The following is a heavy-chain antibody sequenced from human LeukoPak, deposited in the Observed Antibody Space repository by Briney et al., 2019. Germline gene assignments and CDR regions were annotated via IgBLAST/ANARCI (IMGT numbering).Heavy chain of an antibody. J-gene: IGHJ4*02. V-gene: IGHV4-59*01. Sequence: SETLSLTCTVSGGSISSYYWSWIRQPPGKGLEWIGYIYYSGSTNYNPSLKSRVTISVDTSKNQFSLKLSSVTAADTAVYYCARLERAGSYYFGGYFDYWGQGTLLTVSS. CDR3: ARLERAGSYYFGGYFDY. CDR2: IYYSGST. CDR1: GGSISSYY. D-gene: IGHD1-26*01.